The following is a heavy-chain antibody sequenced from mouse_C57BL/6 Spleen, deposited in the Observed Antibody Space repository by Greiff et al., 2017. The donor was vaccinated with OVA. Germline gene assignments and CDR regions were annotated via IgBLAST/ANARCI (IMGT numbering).Heavy chain of an antibody. D-gene: IGHD2-5*01. Sequence: EVKLVESGGGLVKPGGSLKLSCAASGFTFSSYAMSWVRQTPEKRLEWVATISDGGSYTYYPANVKGRFTISRDNAKNNLYLQMSHLKSEDTAMYYCARDQVRRPLDYWGQGTTLTVSS. CDR3: ARDQVRRPLDY. CDR1: GFTFSSYA. CDR2: ISDGGSYT. J-gene: IGHJ2*01. V-gene: IGHV5-4*01.